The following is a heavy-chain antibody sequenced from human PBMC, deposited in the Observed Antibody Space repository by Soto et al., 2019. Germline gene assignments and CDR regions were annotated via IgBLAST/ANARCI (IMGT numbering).Heavy chain of an antibody. Sequence: QVQLQESGPGLVKPSETLSLTCTVSGGSINPYYWSWFRQPPGKGLEWIGSIDYRGSANSNPSLKGRLTISVDTSKNHFSLKLSSVTAADTAIYYCVRANYFDFWGQGTLVTVSS. CDR2: IDYRGSA. CDR3: VRANYFDF. V-gene: IGHV4-59*01. J-gene: IGHJ4*02. CDR1: GGSINPYY.